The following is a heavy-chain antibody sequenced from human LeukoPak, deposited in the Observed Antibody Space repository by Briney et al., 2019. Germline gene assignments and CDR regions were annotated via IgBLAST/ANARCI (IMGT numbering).Heavy chain of an antibody. Sequence: PGGSLRLSCAASGFTFSSYAMSWARQAPGKGLEWVSAISGSGGSTYYADSVKGRFTISRDNSKNTLYLQMNSLRAEDTAVYYCAKDYGDYDAFDIWGQGTMVTVSS. CDR1: GFTFSSYA. CDR2: ISGSGGST. D-gene: IGHD4-17*01. J-gene: IGHJ3*02. CDR3: AKDYGDYDAFDI. V-gene: IGHV3-23*01.